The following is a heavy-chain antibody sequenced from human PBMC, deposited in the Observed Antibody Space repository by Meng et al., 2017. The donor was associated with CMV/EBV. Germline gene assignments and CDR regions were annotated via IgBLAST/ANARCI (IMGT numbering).Heavy chain of an antibody. CDR2: IYYSGST. CDR3: AREPLGSSWSPLHFDY. D-gene: IGHD6-13*01. V-gene: IGHV4-39*07. Sequence: SETLSLTCTVSGGSISSSSYYWGWIRQPPGKGLEWIGSIYYSGSTYYNPSLKSRVTISVDTSTNQFSLKLSSVTAADTAVYYCAREPLGSSWSPLHFDYWGQGTLVTVSS. J-gene: IGHJ4*02. CDR1: GGSISSSSYY.